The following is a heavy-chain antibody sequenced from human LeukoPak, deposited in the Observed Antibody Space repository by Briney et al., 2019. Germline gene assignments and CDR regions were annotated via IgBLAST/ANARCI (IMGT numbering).Heavy chain of an antibody. CDR2: IIWVCSLI. Sequence: GGSLRLSYAASGFSFGDHAMHWVRQAPGKGLEWVSLIIWVCSLIYYGDSVRGRFTISRDNSKNSLFLQMHSLRAEDSAFYYCARDMTAHSSAVSGVPGDYWGQGTLVTVSS. CDR3: ARDMTAHSSAVSGVPGDY. CDR1: GFSFGDHA. D-gene: IGHD2-21*02. V-gene: IGHV3-43D*03. J-gene: IGHJ4*02.